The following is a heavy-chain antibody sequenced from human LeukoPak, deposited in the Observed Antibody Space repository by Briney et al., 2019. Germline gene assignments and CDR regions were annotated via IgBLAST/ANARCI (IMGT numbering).Heavy chain of an antibody. CDR2: ISGSGGST. Sequence: GGSLRLSCVGSGFTFGNFYMSWVRQAPGKGLEWVSAISGSGGSTYYADSVKGRFTISRDNSKNTLYLQMNSLRAEDTAVYYCASIQRFDYWGQGTLVTVSS. CDR1: GFTFGNFY. J-gene: IGHJ4*02. V-gene: IGHV3-23*01. CDR3: ASIQRFDY. D-gene: IGHD3-3*01.